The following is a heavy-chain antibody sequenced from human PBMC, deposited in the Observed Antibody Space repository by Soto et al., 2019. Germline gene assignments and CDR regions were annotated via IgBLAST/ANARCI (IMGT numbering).Heavy chain of an antibody. CDR1: GYTFTSYA. J-gene: IGHJ4*02. CDR3: ARDRTHYDFWSGYLV. V-gene: IGHV1-3*01. Sequence: ASVKVSCKASGYTFTSYAMHWVLQAPGQRLEWMGWINAGNGNTKYSQKFQGRVAITRDTSASTAYMELSSLRSEDTAVYYCARDRTHYDFWSGYLVWGQGTLVTVSS. CDR2: INAGNGNT. D-gene: IGHD3-3*01.